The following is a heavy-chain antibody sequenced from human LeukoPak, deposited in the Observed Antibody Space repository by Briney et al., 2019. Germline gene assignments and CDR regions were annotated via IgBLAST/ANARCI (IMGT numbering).Heavy chain of an antibody. J-gene: IGHJ4*02. CDR2: INPNSGGT. Sequence: ASVKVSCKASGYTFTGYYMHWVRQAPEQGLEWMGRINPNSGGTNYAQKFQGRVTMTRDTSISTAYMELSRLRSDDTAVYYCVLWYCSGGSCTIDYWGQGTLVTVSS. V-gene: IGHV1-2*06. CDR1: GYTFTGYY. CDR3: VLWYCSGGSCTIDY. D-gene: IGHD2-15*01.